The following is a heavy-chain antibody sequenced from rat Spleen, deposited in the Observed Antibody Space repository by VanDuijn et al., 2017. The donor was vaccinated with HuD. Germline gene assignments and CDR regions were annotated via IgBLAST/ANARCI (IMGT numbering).Heavy chain of an antibody. CDR2: ISYGDSSGHSST. V-gene: IGHV5-22*01. D-gene: IGHD1-9*01. J-gene: IGHJ2*01. CDR1: GFTFGDYY. CDR3: ARRHYGYTDYFDY. Sequence: EVQLVESGGGLVQPGRSMKLSCAASGFTFGDYYMAWVRQAPKKGLEWVASISYGDSSGHSSTYYRDSVKGRFTISRDNAQSTLSLQMDSLRSEDTATYYCARRHYGYTDYFDYWGQGVMVTVSS.